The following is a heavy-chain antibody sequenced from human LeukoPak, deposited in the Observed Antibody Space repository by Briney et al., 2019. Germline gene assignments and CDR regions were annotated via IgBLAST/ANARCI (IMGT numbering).Heavy chain of an antibody. Sequence: GGSLRLSWAASGFTVVIINMVWVRQAPGRGREWFSVTYTGGNSYYADSVKGRFIISRDISKNTLYLQMNSLRAEDSALYYCARGGRGSAAVVAPRSFDIWGQGTMVTVSS. D-gene: IGHD3-22*01. CDR2: TYTGGNS. CDR1: GFTVVIIN. V-gene: IGHV3-53*01. CDR3: ARGGRGSAAVVAPRSFDI. J-gene: IGHJ3*02.